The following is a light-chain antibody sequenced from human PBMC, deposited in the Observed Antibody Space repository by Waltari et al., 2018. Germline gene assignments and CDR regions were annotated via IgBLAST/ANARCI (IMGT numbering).Light chain of an antibody. CDR1: SSDVGGYNY. J-gene: IGLJ1*01. CDR3: CSYAGSYTYV. CDR2: DVS. Sequence: QSALTQPRPVSGSPGQSVTISCTGTSSDVGGYNYVSWYQQHPGKAPKLMIYDVSKRPCGVPDRFSGSKSGNTASLTISGLQAEDEADYYCCSYAGSYTYVFGTGTKVTVL. V-gene: IGLV2-11*01.